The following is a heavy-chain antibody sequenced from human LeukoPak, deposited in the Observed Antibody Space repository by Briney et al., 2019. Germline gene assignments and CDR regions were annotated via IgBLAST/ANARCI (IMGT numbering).Heavy chain of an antibody. V-gene: IGHV3-9*01. D-gene: IGHD3-22*01. CDR3: AKDLYYYDSSGPFDY. CDR1: GFIFSDYT. CDR2: ISWNSGSI. Sequence: GGSLRLSCAASGFIFSDYTMNWVRQAPGKGLEWVSGISWNSGSIGYADSVKGRFTISRDNAKNSLYLQMNSLRAEDTALYYCAKDLYYYDSSGPFDYWGQGTLVTVSS. J-gene: IGHJ4*02.